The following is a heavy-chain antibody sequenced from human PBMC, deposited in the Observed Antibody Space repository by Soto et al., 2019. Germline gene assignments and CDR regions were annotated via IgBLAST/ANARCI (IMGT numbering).Heavy chain of an antibody. CDR1: GGSISSSSYY. CDR2: IYYSGST. J-gene: IGHJ5*02. Sequence: QLQLQESGPGLVKPSETLSLTCTVSGGSISSSSYYWGWIRQPPGKGLEWIGSIYYSGSTYYKSSLKSRVTISVDTSQNQFSLKLSSVTAADTAVYYCASIVPAAIDWFDPWGQGTLVTVSS. D-gene: IGHD2-2*01. V-gene: IGHV4-39*01. CDR3: ASIVPAAIDWFDP.